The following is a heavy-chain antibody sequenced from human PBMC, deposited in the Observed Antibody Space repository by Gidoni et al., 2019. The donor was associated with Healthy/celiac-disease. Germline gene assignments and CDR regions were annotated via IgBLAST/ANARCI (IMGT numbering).Heavy chain of an antibody. D-gene: IGHD6-19*01. CDR3: ARGVAVAGTWEYYFDY. CDR1: VFTFSSYE. Sequence: EVQLVESGGGLVQPGGSLRLSCSASVFTFSSYERNWVRQAPGKGLEWVSYISSNGSTIYYADSVKGRFTISRDNAKNSLYLQMNSLRAEDTAVYYCARGVAVAGTWEYYFDYWGQGTLVTVSS. J-gene: IGHJ4*02. CDR2: ISSNGSTI. V-gene: IGHV3-48*03.